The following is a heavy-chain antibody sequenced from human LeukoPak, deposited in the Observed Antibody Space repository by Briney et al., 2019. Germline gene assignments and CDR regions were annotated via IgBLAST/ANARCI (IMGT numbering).Heavy chain of an antibody. V-gene: IGHV4-4*02. CDR1: GGSISSSNW. D-gene: IGHD3-10*01. CDR2: IYHSGST. Sequence: SGTLSLTCAVSGGSISSSNWWSWVRQPPGKGLEWIGEIYHSGSTNYNPSLKSRVTISLDTSRNQFSLKLNSVTAADTAVYYCAKSNGYGLVDIWGQGTMVTVSS. CDR3: AKSNGYGLVDI. J-gene: IGHJ3*02.